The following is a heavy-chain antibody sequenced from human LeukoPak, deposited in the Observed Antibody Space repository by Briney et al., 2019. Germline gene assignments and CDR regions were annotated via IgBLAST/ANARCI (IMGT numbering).Heavy chain of an antibody. J-gene: IGHJ6*02. V-gene: IGHV3-53*01. Sequence: GGSLRLSCAASGFSFSSEYKNWVRQAPGKGLEWVSVICSDDSTYYTHSVKGRFTISRDNSKNTLYLQMNGLRVEDTAVYYCARGLVSSAPLVDYYYGMDVWGQGTTVTVSS. CDR3: ARGLVSSAPLVDYYYGMDV. D-gene: IGHD6-25*01. CDR1: GFSFSSEY. CDR2: ICSDDST.